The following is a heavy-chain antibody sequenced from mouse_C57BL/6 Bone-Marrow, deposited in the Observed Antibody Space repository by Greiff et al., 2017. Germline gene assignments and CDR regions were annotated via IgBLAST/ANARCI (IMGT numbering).Heavy chain of an antibody. Sequence: QVQLQQSGAELARPGASVKLSCKASGYTFTSYGISWVKQRTGQGLEWIGEIYPRSGNTYYNEKFKGKATLTADKSSSTAYMELRSLTSEDAAVYFCAVSFFYGSSPYYAMDDWGQGTSVTVSS. CDR3: AVSFFYGSSPYYAMDD. J-gene: IGHJ4*01. D-gene: IGHD1-1*01. CDR1: GYTFTSYG. CDR2: IYPRSGNT. V-gene: IGHV1-81*01.